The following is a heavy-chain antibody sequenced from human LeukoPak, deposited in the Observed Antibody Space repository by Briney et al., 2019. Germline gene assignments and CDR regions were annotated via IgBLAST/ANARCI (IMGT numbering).Heavy chain of an antibody. CDR2: IYTSGST. V-gene: IGHV4-61*02. D-gene: IGHD1-1*01. CDR1: GGSISSGSYY. Sequence: SETLSLTGTVSGGSISSGSYYWSWIRHPAGKGLEWIGRIYTSGSTNYNPSLKSRVTISVDTSKNQFSLKLSSVTAAATAVYYCARGGINDPRFDPWGQGTLVTVSS. CDR3: ARGGINDPRFDP. J-gene: IGHJ5*02.